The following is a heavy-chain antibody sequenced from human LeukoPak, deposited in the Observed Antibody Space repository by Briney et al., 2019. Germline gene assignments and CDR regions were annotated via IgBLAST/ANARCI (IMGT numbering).Heavy chain of an antibody. CDR2: INHSGST. D-gene: IGHD6-13*01. V-gene: IGHV4-34*01. Sequence: PSETLSLTCAVYGGSFSGYYWSWIRQPPGKGLEWIGEINHSGSTNYNPSLKSRVTISVDTSKNQFSLKLSSVTAADTAVYYCARHRHSWYYFDYWGQGTLVTVSS. J-gene: IGHJ4*02. CDR3: ARHRHSWYYFDY. CDR1: GGSFSGYY.